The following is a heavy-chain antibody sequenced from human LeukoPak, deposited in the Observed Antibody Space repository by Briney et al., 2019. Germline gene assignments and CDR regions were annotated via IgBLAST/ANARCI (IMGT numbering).Heavy chain of an antibody. V-gene: IGHV4-59*08. CDR3: ARHEGHYYGSGIPLFDP. CDR1: GGSISSYY. CDR2: IYYSGST. J-gene: IGHJ5*02. D-gene: IGHD3-10*01. Sequence: SETLSLTCTVSGGSISSYYWSWIRQPPGKGLEWIGYIYYSGSTYYNPSLKSRVTISVDTSKNQFSLKLSSVTAADTAVYYCARHEGHYYGSGIPLFDPWGQGTLVTVSS.